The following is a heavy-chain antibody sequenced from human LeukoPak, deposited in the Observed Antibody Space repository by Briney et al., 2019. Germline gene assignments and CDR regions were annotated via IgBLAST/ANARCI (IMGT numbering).Heavy chain of an antibody. J-gene: IGHJ4*02. CDR1: GFTFSSYA. V-gene: IGHV3-30-3*01. CDR3: ARDPGSYGDYAYYFDY. D-gene: IGHD4-17*01. Sequence: GGSLRLSCAASGFTFSSYAMHWVRQAPGKGLEWVAVISYDGSNKYYADSVKGQFTISRDNSKNTLYLQMNSLRAEDTAVYYCARDPGSYGDYAYYFDYWGQGTLVTVSS. CDR2: ISYDGSNK.